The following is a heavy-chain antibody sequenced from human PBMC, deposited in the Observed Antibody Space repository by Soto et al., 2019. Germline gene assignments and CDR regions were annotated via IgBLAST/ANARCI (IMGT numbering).Heavy chain of an antibody. CDR3: AKDITYYDILTGPYNWFDP. V-gene: IGHV3-23*01. D-gene: IGHD3-9*01. CDR2: ISGSGGST. Sequence: HPGGSLSLSCAASGFTFSSYAMSWVRQAPGKGLEWVSAISGSGGSTYYADSVKGRFTISRDNSKNTLYLQMNSLRAEDTAVYYCAKDITYYDILTGPYNWFDPWGQGTLVTVSS. J-gene: IGHJ5*02. CDR1: GFTFSSYA.